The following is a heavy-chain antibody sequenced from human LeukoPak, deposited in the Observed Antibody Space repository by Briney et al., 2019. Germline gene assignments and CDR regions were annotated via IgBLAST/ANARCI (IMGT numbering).Heavy chain of an antibody. D-gene: IGHD3-3*01. CDR3: ARSAHESGYYLWRLDY. V-gene: IGHV1-18*01. J-gene: IGHJ4*02. CDR2: ISAYNGNT. CDR1: GYTFTSYG. Sequence: ASVKVSCKASGYTFTSYGISWVRQAPGQGLEWMGWISAYNGNTNYAQKLQGRGTMTTDTSTSTAYMELRSLRSDDPAVYYCARSAHESGYYLWRLDYWGQGTLVTVSS.